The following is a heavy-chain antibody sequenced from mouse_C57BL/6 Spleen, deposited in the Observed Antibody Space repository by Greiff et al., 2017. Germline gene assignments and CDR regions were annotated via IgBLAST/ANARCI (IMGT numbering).Heavy chain of an antibody. CDR2: IYPGDGDT. CDR1: GYAFSSSW. J-gene: IGHJ3*01. V-gene: IGHV1-82*01. D-gene: IGHD4-1*01. Sequence: QVQLKESGPELVKPGASVKISCKASGYAFSSSWMNWVKQRPGKGLEWNGRIYPGDGDTNYNGKFKGKATLTADNSSSTASMQLISLTSEDSAVYFCAKALTGPYWGQGTLVTVSA. CDR3: AKALTGPY.